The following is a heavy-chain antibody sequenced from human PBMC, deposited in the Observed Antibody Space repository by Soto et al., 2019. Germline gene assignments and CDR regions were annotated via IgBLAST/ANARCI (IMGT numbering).Heavy chain of an antibody. J-gene: IGHJ5*02. CDR1: GGSFSGYY. CDR3: ARVGGTPKWFDP. V-gene: IGHV4-34*01. CDR2: INHILST. D-gene: IGHD1-1*01. Sequence: SETLSLTCAVYGGSFSGYYWSWIRQPPVKGLEFIGEINHILSTDYSPSLKSRVTIALDACKDHFSLKLSCVTAADTAVYYCARVGGTPKWFDPWGQGTLVTVSS.